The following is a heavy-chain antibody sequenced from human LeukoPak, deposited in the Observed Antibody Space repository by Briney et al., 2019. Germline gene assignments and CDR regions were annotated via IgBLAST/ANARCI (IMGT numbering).Heavy chain of an antibody. Sequence: PSETLSLTCTVSGYSISSGYYWGWIRQPPGKGLEWIGSIYHSGSTYYNPSLKSRVTISVDTSKNQFSLKLSPVTAADTAVYYCARAGLGELSFDYWGQGTLVTVSS. V-gene: IGHV4-38-2*02. CDR3: ARAGLGELSFDY. CDR1: GYSISSGYY. D-gene: IGHD3-16*02. J-gene: IGHJ4*02. CDR2: IYHSGST.